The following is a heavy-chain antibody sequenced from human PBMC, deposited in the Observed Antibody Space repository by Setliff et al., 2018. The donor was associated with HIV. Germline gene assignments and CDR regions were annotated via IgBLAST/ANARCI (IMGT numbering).Heavy chain of an antibody. CDR2: INHSDTT. Sequence: LSLTCAVYGESFSGYYWSWIRQPPGKGLGWIGEINHSDTTTYNPSLESRVTISVDTSKNQFSLKLTSVTAADTAVYYCARGGGITWRSYSFDYWGQGTLVTVSS. D-gene: IGHD3-10*01. CDR1: GESFSGYY. CDR3: ARGGGITWRSYSFDY. V-gene: IGHV4-34*01. J-gene: IGHJ4*02.